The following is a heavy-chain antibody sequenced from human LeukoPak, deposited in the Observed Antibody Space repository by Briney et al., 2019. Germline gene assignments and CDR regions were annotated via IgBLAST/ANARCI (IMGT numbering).Heavy chain of an antibody. CDR3: ARASFDWLGPKFDP. CDR2: INPSGGST. Sequence: ASVKVSCKASGYTFTSYYMHWVRQAPGQGLEWMGIINPSGGSTTYAQKFQGRATMTRDMSTSTVYMELSSLRSEDTAVYYCARASFDWLGPKFDPWGQGTLVTVSS. D-gene: IGHD3-9*01. J-gene: IGHJ5*02. CDR1: GYTFTSYY. V-gene: IGHV1-46*01.